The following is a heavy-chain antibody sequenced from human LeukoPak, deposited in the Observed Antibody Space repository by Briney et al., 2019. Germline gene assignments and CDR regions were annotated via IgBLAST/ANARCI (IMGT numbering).Heavy chain of an antibody. Sequence: SETLSLTCAVYGGSFSGYYWSWIRQPPGKGLEWIGEINHSGSTNYNPSRKSRVTISVDTSKNQFSLNLTSVTAADTAVYYCARGDIAVAGTGGDYYYYYVMDVWGQGTTVTVSS. CDR1: GGSFSGYY. CDR3: ARGDIAVAGTGGDYYYYYVMDV. J-gene: IGHJ6*02. CDR2: INHSGST. D-gene: IGHD6-19*01. V-gene: IGHV4-34*01.